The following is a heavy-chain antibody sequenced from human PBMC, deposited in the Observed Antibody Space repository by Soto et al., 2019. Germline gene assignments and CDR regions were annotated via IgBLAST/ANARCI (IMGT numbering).Heavy chain of an antibody. V-gene: IGHV4-39*01. CDR1: GGSISSSSYY. J-gene: IGHJ4*02. Sequence: SETLSLTCTVSGGSISSSSYYWGWIRHPPGKGLEWIGSIYYSGSTYYNPSLKSRVTISVDTSKNQFSLKLSSVTAADTAVYYCARLYSGSYYDANHYFDYWGQGTLVTVSS. CDR2: IYYSGST. D-gene: IGHD1-26*01. CDR3: ARLYSGSYYDANHYFDY.